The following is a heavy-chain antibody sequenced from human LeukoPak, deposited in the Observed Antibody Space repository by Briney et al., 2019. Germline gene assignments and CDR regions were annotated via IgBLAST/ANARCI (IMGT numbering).Heavy chain of an antibody. J-gene: IGHJ4*02. V-gene: IGHV3-20*04. CDR3: ARDYGDETPPDY. CDR1: GFTFDDYG. D-gene: IGHD4-17*01. Sequence: GGSLRLSCAAAGFTFDDYGMSWVRHAPGKGLEWVSGINWNGGSTGYADSVKGRFTISRDNAKNSLYLQMNSLRAEDTALYSCARDYGDETPPDYWGQGTLVTVSS. CDR2: INWNGGST.